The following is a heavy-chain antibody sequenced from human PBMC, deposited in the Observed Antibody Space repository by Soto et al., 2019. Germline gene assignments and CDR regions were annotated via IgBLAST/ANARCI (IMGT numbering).Heavy chain of an antibody. CDR1: RLTRSSYS. CDR3: AREARTGYDYVWGSYRYYHYSGMDV. CDR2: ISSSSSYI. D-gene: IGHD3-16*02. V-gene: IGHV3-21*01. J-gene: IGHJ6*02. Sequence: GGTLRLSCAASRLTRSSYSMNWVRQAPGKELEWVSSISSSSSYIYYADSVKGRFTISRDNAENSLYLQMNSLRAEDTAVYYCAREARTGYDYVWGSYRYYHYSGMDVSDPATTGTVSS.